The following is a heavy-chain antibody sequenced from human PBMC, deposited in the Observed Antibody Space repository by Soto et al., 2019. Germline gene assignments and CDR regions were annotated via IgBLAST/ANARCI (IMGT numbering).Heavy chain of an antibody. CDR3: ERMASFGTLNWFDP. V-gene: IGHV1-8*02. D-gene: IGHD3-16*01. J-gene: IGHJ5*02. CDR2: MNPGSGKT. Sequence: QVQLVQSGAEVKEPGASVRVSCKASGYTFINYDISWVRQATGQGLEWMGWMNPGSGKTVYANKFQGRVTMTRDASTSTAHLELSSLISEDTAVYYCERMASFGTLNWFDPWGQGTMVNVSS. CDR1: GYTFINYD.